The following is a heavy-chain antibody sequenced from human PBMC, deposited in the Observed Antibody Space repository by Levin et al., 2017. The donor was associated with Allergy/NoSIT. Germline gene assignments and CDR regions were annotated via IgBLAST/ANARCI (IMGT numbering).Heavy chain of an antibody. D-gene: IGHD3-16*01. CDR1: GYTFTSYD. Sequence: GASVKVSCKASGYTFTSYDINWVRQATGQGLEWMGWMNPNSGNTGYAQKFQGRVTMTRNTSITTAYMELSSLRSEDTAVYYCARATRGGRAASMPGTRKAYYFDYWGQGTLVTVSS. CDR3: ARATRGGRAASMPGTRKAYYFDY. J-gene: IGHJ4*02. CDR2: MNPNSGNT. V-gene: IGHV1-8*01.